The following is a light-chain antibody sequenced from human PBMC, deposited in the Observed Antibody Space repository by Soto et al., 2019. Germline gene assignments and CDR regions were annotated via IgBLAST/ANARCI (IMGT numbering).Light chain of an antibody. V-gene: IGLV2-14*03. CDR1: SSDIGTYNY. CDR3: NSYTGTSSRYV. CDR2: DVS. J-gene: IGLJ1*01. Sequence: QSVLTQPASVSGSPGQSITISCTGTSSDIGTYNYVSWYQQHTGKAPKLMIFDVSYRPSGVSNRFSGSKSDNTASLTISGLQAEDEADYYCNSYTGTSSRYVFGTGTKATVL.